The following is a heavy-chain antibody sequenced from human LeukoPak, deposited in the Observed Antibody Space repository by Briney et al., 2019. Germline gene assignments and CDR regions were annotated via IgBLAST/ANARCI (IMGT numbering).Heavy chain of an antibody. CDR3: AREAPYDYVWGSNAPTPFDY. D-gene: IGHD3-16*01. V-gene: IGHV3-72*01. Sequence: PGGSPRLSCAASGFAFSDHYMDWVRQAPGKGLEWVGRTRNKANSYTTEYAASVKGRFTISRDDSKNSLYLQMNSLKTEDTAVYYCAREAPYDYVWGSNAPTPFDYWGQGTLVTVSS. J-gene: IGHJ4*02. CDR2: TRNKANSYTT. CDR1: GFAFSDHY.